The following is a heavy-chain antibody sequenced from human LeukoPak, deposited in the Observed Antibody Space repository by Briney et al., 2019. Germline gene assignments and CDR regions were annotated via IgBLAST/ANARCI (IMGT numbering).Heavy chain of an antibody. CDR3: ARDDSIMDTAMAAYYCYYGMDV. V-gene: IGHV3-48*03. CDR2: ISSSGSTI. CDR1: GFTFSSYE. J-gene: IGHJ6*04. D-gene: IGHD5-18*01. Sequence: GSLRLSCAASGFTFSSYEMNWVRQAPGKGLEWVSYISSSGSTIYYADSVKGRFTISRDNAKNSLYLQMNSLRAEDTAVYYCARDDSIMDTAMAAYYCYYGMDVWGKGTTVTVSS.